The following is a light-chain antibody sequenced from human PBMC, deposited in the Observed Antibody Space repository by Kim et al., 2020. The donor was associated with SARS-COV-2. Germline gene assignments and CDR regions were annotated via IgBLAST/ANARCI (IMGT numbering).Light chain of an antibody. J-gene: IGLJ1*01. Sequence: QSALTQPPSASESPGQSVTISCTGTSSDVGSYNYVSWHQQHPGKAPKLMINKVSKRSSGAPDRFSGSKSGNTSSLTVSGLQAEDEADYYCSSYAGSNNVFGSGTKVTVL. CDR2: KVS. V-gene: IGLV2-8*01. CDR3: SSYAGSNNV. CDR1: SSDVGSYNY.